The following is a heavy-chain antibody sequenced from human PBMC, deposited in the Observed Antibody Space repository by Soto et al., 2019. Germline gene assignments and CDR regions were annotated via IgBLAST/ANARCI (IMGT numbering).Heavy chain of an antibody. V-gene: IGHV1-18*01. CDR2: ISAYNGNT. Sequence: QVQLVQSGAEVKKPGASVKVSCKASGYTFTNFGISWVRQAPGQGLEWMGWISAYNGNTNYAQNFQGRVTMTTDTATSTASMELRRLRFDDTAVYYCARGGTPIDCWGQGTLVTGSS. CDR1: GYTFTNFG. J-gene: IGHJ4*02. CDR3: ARGGTPIDC. D-gene: IGHD3-16*01.